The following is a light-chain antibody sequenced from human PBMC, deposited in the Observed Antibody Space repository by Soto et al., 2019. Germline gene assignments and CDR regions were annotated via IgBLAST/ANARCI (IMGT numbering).Light chain of an antibody. CDR1: SSDVGGYNY. Sequence: QSVLTQPASVSGSPGQSITISCTGTSSDVGGYNYVSWYPQHPGKAPKLMIYEVSNRPSGVSNRFSGSKSGNTASLTISGLQAEDEADYYCSSYTSSSTGYVFGTGTKVTVL. CDR2: EVS. V-gene: IGLV2-14*01. CDR3: SSYTSSSTGYV. J-gene: IGLJ1*01.